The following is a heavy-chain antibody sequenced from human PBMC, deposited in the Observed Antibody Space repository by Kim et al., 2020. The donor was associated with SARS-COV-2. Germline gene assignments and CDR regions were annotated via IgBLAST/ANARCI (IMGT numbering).Heavy chain of an antibody. V-gene: IGHV3-30*18. Sequence: GGSLRLSCAASGFTFNTYGMHWVRQAPGKGLEWVAVISYDGSNKYYADSVKGRFTISRDNSKNTLYLQMNSLRIEDTAVYYCAKSFSGSYFGYDYWGQGTPVTV. CDR2: ISYDGSNK. J-gene: IGHJ4*02. CDR1: GFTFNTYG. D-gene: IGHD1-26*01. CDR3: AKSFSGSYFGYDY.